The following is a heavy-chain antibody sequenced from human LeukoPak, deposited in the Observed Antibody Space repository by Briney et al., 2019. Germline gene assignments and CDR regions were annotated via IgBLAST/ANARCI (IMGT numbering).Heavy chain of an antibody. CDR3: ARSITLFASFDY. J-gene: IGHJ4*02. V-gene: IGHV4-59*11. D-gene: IGHD3-3*01. CDR2: IYYSGST. Sequence: PSETLSLTCTVSGGSISSHYWSWIRQPPGKGLEWIGYIYYSGSTNYNPSLKSRVTISVDTSKNQFSLKLSSVTAADTAVYYCARSITLFASFDYWGQGTLVTVSS. CDR1: GGSISSHY.